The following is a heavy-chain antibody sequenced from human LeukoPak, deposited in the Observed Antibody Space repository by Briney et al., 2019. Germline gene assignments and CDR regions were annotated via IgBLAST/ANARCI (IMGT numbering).Heavy chain of an antibody. J-gene: IGHJ4*02. Sequence: ASVTVSCKASGYTFTSYDINWVRHATGQGLEWMGWMNADSGNTVYAQKLHGRVTITRNTSISTAYMEMSSMRSEDTAVYYCAGADRMYMLRYFDYYFDDRGQGTLVTVSS. D-gene: IGHD3-9*01. CDR2: MNADSGNT. V-gene: IGHV1-8*01. CDR3: AGADRMYMLRYFDYYFDD. CDR1: GYTFTSYD.